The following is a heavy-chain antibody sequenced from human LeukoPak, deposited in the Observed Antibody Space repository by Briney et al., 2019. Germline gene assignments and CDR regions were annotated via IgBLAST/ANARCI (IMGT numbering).Heavy chain of an antibody. CDR3: ARGTPRYYYDSSGYYQFDY. J-gene: IGHJ4*02. CDR1: GYTFTSYD. D-gene: IGHD3-22*01. CDR2: RNPNSGNT. V-gene: IGHV1-8*01. Sequence: ASVKVSCKASGYTFTSYDINWVRQATGQGLEWMGWRNPNSGNTGYAQKFQGRVTMTRNTSISTAYMELSSLRSEDTAVYYCARGTPRYYYDSSGYYQFDYWGQGTLVTVSS.